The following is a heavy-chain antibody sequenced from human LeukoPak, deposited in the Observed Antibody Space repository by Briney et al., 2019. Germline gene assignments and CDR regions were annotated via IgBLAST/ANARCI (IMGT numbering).Heavy chain of an antibody. CDR1: GFTFSNYW. V-gene: IGHV3-74*01. CDR3: IRDFRSADL. CDR2: IYVDGRTT. J-gene: IGHJ5*02. Sequence: GGSLRLSCVASGFTFSNYWMHWVRQPPGKGLVWVSRIYVDGRTTNYADSVKGRFTISRDNAKNTVYLEMNSLSVEDTATYYCIRDFRSADLWGQGTPVTVTS.